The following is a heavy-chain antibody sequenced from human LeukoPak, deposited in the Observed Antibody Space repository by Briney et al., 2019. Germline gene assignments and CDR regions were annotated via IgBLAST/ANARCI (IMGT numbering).Heavy chain of an antibody. CDR1: GFTFSNYW. V-gene: IGHV3-74*01. CDR3: IRDFRSADL. CDR2: IYVDGRTT. J-gene: IGHJ5*02. Sequence: GGSLRLSCVASGFTFSNYWMHWVRQPPGKGLVWVSRIYVDGRTTNYADSVKGRFTISRDNAKNTVYLEMNSLSVEDTATYYCIRDFRSADLWGQGTPVTVTS.